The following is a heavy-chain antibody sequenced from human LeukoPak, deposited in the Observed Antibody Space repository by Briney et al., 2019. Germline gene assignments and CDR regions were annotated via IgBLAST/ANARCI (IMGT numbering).Heavy chain of an antibody. CDR1: GFTFSSYS. J-gene: IGHJ6*03. D-gene: IGHD3-10*02. Sequence: GGSLRLSCAVSGFTFSSYSINWVRQAPGKGLEWISYISSSGSTIYYADSVKGRFTISRDNAKNSLYLQMNSLRAEDTAVYYCAELGITMIGGGWGKGTTVTISS. CDR2: ISSSGSTI. V-gene: IGHV3-48*04. CDR3: AELGITMIGGG.